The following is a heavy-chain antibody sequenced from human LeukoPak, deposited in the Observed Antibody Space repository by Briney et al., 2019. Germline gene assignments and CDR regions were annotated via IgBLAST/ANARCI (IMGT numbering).Heavy chain of an antibody. CDR2: IYHSGST. V-gene: IGHV4-38-2*01. CDR3: ARNTTTTVTTQRGWFDP. CDR1: GYSISSGDY. D-gene: IGHD4-17*01. J-gene: IGHJ5*02. Sequence: ETLSLTCAVSGYSISSGDYWGWIRQPPGKGLEWIGSIYHSGSTHYNPSLKSRVTISVDTSKNQFSLKVSPVTAADTAVYYCARNTTTTVTTQRGWFDPWGQGTLVTVSS.